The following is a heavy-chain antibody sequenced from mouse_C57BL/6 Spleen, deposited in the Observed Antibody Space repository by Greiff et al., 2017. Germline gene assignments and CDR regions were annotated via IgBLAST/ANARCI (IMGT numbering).Heavy chain of an antibody. Sequence: VQLQQPGAELVKPGASVKMSCKASGYTFTSYWITWVKQRPGQGLEWIGDIYPGSGSTNYNEKFKSKATLTVDTSSSTAYMQLSSLTSEDSAVYYCARNYDYEGYFDVWGTGTTVTVSS. CDR2: IYPGSGST. CDR1: GYTFTSYW. V-gene: IGHV1-55*01. D-gene: IGHD2-4*01. CDR3: ARNYDYEGYFDV. J-gene: IGHJ1*03.